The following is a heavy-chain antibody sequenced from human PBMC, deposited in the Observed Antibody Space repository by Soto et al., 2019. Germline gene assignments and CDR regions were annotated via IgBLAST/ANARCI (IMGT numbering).Heavy chain of an antibody. CDR2: ISYDGSNK. CDR3: AKGLSDI. CDR1: GFTFSSYG. Sequence: GGSLRLSCAASGFTFSSYGMHWVRQAPGKGLEWVAVISYDGSNKYYADSVKGRFTISRDNSKNTLYLQMNSLRAEDTAVYYCAKGLSDIWGQGTMVTVSS. V-gene: IGHV3-30*18. J-gene: IGHJ3*02.